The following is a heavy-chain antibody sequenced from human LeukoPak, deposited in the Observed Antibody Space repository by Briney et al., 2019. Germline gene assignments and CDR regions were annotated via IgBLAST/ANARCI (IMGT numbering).Heavy chain of an antibody. CDR2: ISYDGSNK. CDR3: AKHAVVVPAAQDWFDY. D-gene: IGHD2-2*01. Sequence: GGSLRLSCAASGFTFSSYGMHWVRQAPGKGLEWVAVISYDGSNKYYADSVKGRFTISRDNSKNTLYLQMNSLRAEDTAVYYCAKHAVVVPAAQDWFDYWGQGTLVTVSS. J-gene: IGHJ4*02. V-gene: IGHV3-30*18. CDR1: GFTFSSYG.